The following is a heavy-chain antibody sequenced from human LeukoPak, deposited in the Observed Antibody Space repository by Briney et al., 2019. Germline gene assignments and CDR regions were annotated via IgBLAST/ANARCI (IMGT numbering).Heavy chain of an antibody. CDR2: IIPIFGTA. D-gene: IGHD1-26*01. V-gene: IGHV1-69*05. CDR3: ARGVGKWELFFH. CDR1: GGTFSSYA. J-gene: IGHJ4*02. Sequence: SVKVSCKASGGTFSSYAISWVRQAPGQGLEWMGGIIPIFGTANYAQKFQGRVTMTTDTSTSTAYMELRSLRFDDTAVYYCARGVGKWELFFHWGQGTLVTVSS.